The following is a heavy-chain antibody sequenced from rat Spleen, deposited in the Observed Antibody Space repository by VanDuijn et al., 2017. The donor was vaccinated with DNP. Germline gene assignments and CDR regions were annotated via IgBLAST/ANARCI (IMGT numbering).Heavy chain of an antibody. CDR2: ITYSGSA. CDR3: ARHEDTRGGLFDY. D-gene: IGHD1-7*01. J-gene: IGHJ2*01. Sequence: EVQLQESGPGLVKPSQSLSLTCSVTGYSITSNYWGWIRKFPGNKMEWIGHITYSGSATYNPSLKSRISITRDISKDQFFLQLNSVTAEDTATYYCARHEDTRGGLFDYWGQGVMVTVSS. V-gene: IGHV3-1*01. CDR1: GYSITSNY.